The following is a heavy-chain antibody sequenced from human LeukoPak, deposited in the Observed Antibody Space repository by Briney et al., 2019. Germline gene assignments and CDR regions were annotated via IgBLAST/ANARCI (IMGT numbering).Heavy chain of an antibody. D-gene: IGHD3-9*01. CDR1: GGTFSSYT. Sequence: ASVKVSCKASGGTFSSYTISWVRQAPGQGLEWMGRIIPILGIANYAQKFQGRVTITADKSTSTAYMELSSLRSEDTVVYYCATDYDILTGLHYWGQGTLVTVSS. J-gene: IGHJ4*02. CDR3: ATDYDILTGLHY. CDR2: IIPILGIA. V-gene: IGHV1-69*02.